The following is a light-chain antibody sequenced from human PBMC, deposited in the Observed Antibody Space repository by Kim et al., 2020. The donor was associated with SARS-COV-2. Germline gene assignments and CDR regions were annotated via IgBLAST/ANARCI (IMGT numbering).Light chain of an antibody. J-gene: IGKJ2*01. CDR2: GAS. V-gene: IGKV3-15*01. CDR1: QSVSSN. CDR3: QQYNNWPPMYT. Sequence: SPVDRDALSGRASQSVSSNLAWYQQKPGQAPRLLIYGASTRATGIPARCRGSGSGTEFTLTISSLQSEDFAVYYCQQYNNWPPMYTVGQGTKLEI.